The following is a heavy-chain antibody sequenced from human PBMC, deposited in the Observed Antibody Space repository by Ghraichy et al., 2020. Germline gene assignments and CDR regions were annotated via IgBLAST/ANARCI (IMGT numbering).Heavy chain of an antibody. CDR2: IISNGGST. J-gene: IGHJ5*02. V-gene: IGHV3-64*01. Sequence: GESLNISCAASGFTFSSYVMYWVRQAPGKGLEYVSSIISNGGSTYYANSVKGRFTISRDNSKNKLYLQMGSLRAEDMAVYYCARGAIGSSWYWWFDPWGQGTLVAVSS. CDR3: ARGAIGSSWYWWFDP. CDR1: GFTFSSYV. D-gene: IGHD6-13*01.